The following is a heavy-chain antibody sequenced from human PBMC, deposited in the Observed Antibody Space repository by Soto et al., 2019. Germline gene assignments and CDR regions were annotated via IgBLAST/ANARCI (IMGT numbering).Heavy chain of an antibody. Sequence: EVQLVESGGGLVKPGGSLRLSCAASGFTFSSYSMNWVRQAPGKGLEWVSSISSSSSYIYYADSVKGRFTISRDNAKNSLYLQMNSLRAEDTAVYYCARAPGYCSGTSCYNDYWGQGTLVTVSS. J-gene: IGHJ4*02. CDR1: GFTFSSYS. V-gene: IGHV3-21*01. CDR2: ISSSSSYI. CDR3: ARAPGYCSGTSCYNDY. D-gene: IGHD2-2*02.